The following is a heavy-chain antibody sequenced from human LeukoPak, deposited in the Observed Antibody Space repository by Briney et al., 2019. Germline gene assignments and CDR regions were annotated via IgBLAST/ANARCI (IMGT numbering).Heavy chain of an antibody. CDR3: ARVVTYYDILTGNNWFDP. V-gene: IGHV3-48*03. CDR2: ISSSGSTI. D-gene: IGHD3-9*01. J-gene: IGHJ5*02. Sequence: PGGSLRLSCASSGFTFSSYEMNWVRQAPGKGLEWVSYISSSGSTIYYADSVKGRFTISRDNAKNSLYLQMNSLRAEDTAVYYCARVVTYYDILTGNNWFDPWGQGTLVTVSS. CDR1: GFTFSSYE.